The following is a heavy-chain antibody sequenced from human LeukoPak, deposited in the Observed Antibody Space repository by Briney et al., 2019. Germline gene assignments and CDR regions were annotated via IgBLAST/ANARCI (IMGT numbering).Heavy chain of an antibody. CDR1: GYTFTSYG. Sequence: GASVKVSCKASGYTFTSYGISWVRQAPGQGLEWMGWISAYNGNTHYAQKLQGRVTMTTDTSTSTVYMELRSQRSDDTAVYYCARGSPPRRNYDSRGYYSYYFDYWGQGTLVTVSS. CDR3: ARGSPPRRNYDSRGYYSYYFDY. CDR2: ISAYNGNT. J-gene: IGHJ4*02. D-gene: IGHD3-22*01. V-gene: IGHV1-18*01.